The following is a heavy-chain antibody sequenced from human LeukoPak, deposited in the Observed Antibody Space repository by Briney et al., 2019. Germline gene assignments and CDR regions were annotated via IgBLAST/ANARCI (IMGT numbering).Heavy chain of an antibody. J-gene: IGHJ4*02. CDR3: AGGIAVAGKD. V-gene: IGHV3-7*01. CDR1: GFTFSTYG. Sequence: QAGGSLRLSCAASGFTFSTYGMSWVRQAPGKGLEWVANIKQDGSEKYYVDSVKGRFTISRDNAKNSLYLQMNSLRAEDTAVYYCAGGIAVAGKDWGQGTLVTVSS. CDR2: IKQDGSEK. D-gene: IGHD6-19*01.